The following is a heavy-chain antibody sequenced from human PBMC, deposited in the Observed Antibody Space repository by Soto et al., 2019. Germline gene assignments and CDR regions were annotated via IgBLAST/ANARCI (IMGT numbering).Heavy chain of an antibody. D-gene: IGHD2-15*01. V-gene: IGHV3-21*01. J-gene: IGHJ5*02. Sequence: PGGSLRVSCAGSGFTFSSFNINWVRQAPGKGLEWVSSITTGGEYRFYADSVKGRFTISRDNAKNSVSLKMSSLGVDDTGIYYCTRDRKLIKDWLDPWGQGTLVTVSS. CDR3: TRDRKLIKDWLDP. CDR1: GFTFSSFN. CDR2: ITTGGEYR.